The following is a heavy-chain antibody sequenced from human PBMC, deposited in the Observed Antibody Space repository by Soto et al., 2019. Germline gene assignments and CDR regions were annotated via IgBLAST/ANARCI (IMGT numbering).Heavy chain of an antibody. V-gene: IGHV1-69*06. D-gene: IGHD4-4*01. J-gene: IGHJ6*02. CDR2: IIPIFGTA. CDR3: ARDQDDYSSPRGMDV. CDR1: GGTFSSYA. Sequence: VASVKVSCKASGGTFSSYAISWVRQARGQGLERMGGIIPIFGTANYAQKFQGRVTITADKSTSTAYMELSSLRSEDTAVYYCARDQDDYSSPRGMDVWGQGTTVTVAS.